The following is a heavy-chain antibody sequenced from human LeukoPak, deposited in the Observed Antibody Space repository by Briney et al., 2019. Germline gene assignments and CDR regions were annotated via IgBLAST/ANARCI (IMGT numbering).Heavy chain of an antibody. CDR2: IYTSGST. J-gene: IGHJ3*02. Sequence: SETLSLTCTVSGGSISSYYWSWIRQPAGKGLEWIGRIYTSGSTNYNPSLKSRVTMSVDTSRNQFSLKLSSVTAADTAVYYCAGGYNWNDVGAFDIWGQGTMVTVSS. CDR3: AGGYNWNDVGAFDI. V-gene: IGHV4-4*07. D-gene: IGHD1-20*01. CDR1: GGSISSYY.